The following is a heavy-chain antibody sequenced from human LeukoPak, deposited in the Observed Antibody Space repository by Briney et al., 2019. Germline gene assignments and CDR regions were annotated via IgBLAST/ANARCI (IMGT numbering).Heavy chain of an antibody. Sequence: ASLKVSCKASEYTFTGYYMHWVRQAPGHGLEWMGWINPNSGGTNYAQKFQGRVTMTRDTSISTAYMELSRLRSDDTAVYYCARDIVMVTYWFDPWGQGTLVTVSS. CDR1: EYTFTGYY. CDR2: INPNSGGT. D-gene: IGHD5-18*01. CDR3: ARDIVMVTYWFDP. J-gene: IGHJ5*02. V-gene: IGHV1-2*02.